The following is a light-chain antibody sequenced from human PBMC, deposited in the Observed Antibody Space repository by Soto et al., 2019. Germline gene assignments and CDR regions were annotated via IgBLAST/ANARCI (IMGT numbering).Light chain of an antibody. CDR3: KQCRQSPST. J-gene: IGKJ1*01. V-gene: IGKV1-5*01. Sequence: EIELTQSPSTLSVSRGDRDTLTCRASQSVSSWLAWYQQKPGKAPKLLIYEASSLESGVPARFSGSGSGTEFTLNISRLEPDDVAVYYCKQCRQSPSTFGQGTKVDIK. CDR2: EAS. CDR1: QSVSSW.